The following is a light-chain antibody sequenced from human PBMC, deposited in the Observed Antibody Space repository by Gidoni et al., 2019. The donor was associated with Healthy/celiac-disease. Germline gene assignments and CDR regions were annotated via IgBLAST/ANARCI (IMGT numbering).Light chain of an antibody. CDR2: DAS. Sequence: SVGDRVTITCRASQGISSALAWYQQKPGKAPKLLIYDASSLESGVPSRFSGSGSGTDFTLTISSLQPEDFATYYCQQFNSYPCSFXQXTKLEIK. CDR1: QGISSA. CDR3: QQFNSYPCS. J-gene: IGKJ2*04. V-gene: IGKV1-13*02.